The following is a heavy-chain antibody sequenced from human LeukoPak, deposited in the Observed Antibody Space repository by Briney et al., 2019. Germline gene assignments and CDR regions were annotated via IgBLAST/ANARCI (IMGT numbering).Heavy chain of an antibody. CDR1: GFTFGAHG. Sequence: GGSLRLSCTTSGFTFGAHGLSWVRQATGKGLEWVGFIKSNSYGGTTEYAASVKGRFTISRDDSKSIAYLQMNSLKTEDTAVYYCARDRDWSRDYWGQGTLVTVSS. J-gene: IGHJ4*02. CDR3: ARDRDWSRDY. CDR2: IKSNSYGGTT. D-gene: IGHD3-9*01. V-gene: IGHV3-49*04.